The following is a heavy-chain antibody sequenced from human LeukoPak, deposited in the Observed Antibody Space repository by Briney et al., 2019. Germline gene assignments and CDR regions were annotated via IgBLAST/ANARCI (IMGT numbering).Heavy chain of an antibody. CDR1: GFNFRSYW. CDR3: ARGSDWERGSYDY. J-gene: IGHJ4*02. Sequence: GGSLRLSCVASGFNFRSYWMKWVRQAPGKGLEWVANIKEDGSKKYYVDSVKGRFTISRDNAENSLYLQMNSLRVEDTAVYHCARGSDWERGSYDYWGQGTLVTVSS. V-gene: IGHV3-7*05. D-gene: IGHD1-26*01. CDR2: IKEDGSKK.